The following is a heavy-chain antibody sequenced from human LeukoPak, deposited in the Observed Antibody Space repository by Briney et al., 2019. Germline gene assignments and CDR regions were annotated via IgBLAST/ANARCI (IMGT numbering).Heavy chain of an antibody. J-gene: IGHJ6*02. CDR1: GGSISSGNYY. Sequence: SETLSLTCTVSGGSISSGNYYWSWIRQPPGKGLEWIGEINHSGSTNYNPSLKSRVTISVDTSKNQFSLKLSSVTAADTAVYYCARGGGYYYGMDVWGQGTTVTVSS. CDR3: ARGGGYYYGMDV. CDR2: INHSGST. V-gene: IGHV4-39*07.